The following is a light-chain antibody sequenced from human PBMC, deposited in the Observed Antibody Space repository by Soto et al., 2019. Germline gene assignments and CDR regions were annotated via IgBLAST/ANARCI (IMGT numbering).Light chain of an antibody. CDR3: LQHNNYPWT. J-gene: IGKJ1*01. V-gene: IGKV1-17*01. Sequence: DIQMTQSPSSLSASVGDRVTITCRASQSISTYLHWYQQKPGKAPKCLIYGASNLQSAVPSRFSGGGSGTEFTLTISTLQPEDFATYFCLQHNNYPWTFGQGTKVDIK. CDR2: GAS. CDR1: QSISTY.